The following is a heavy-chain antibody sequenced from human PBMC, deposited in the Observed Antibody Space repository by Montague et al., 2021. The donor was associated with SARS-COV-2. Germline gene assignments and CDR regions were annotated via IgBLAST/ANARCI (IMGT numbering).Heavy chain of an antibody. D-gene: IGHD2-8*02. CDR2: IYYSGST. Sequence: SETLSLTCTVSGDSISNYYWSWIRQPPGKGQEWNGSIYYSGSTNYSPSLKSQVTISVDTSKYQYSLKLSSVTAADTAVYYCARGGRRDIVLVVYDQWYGLDVWGQGTTVTVSS. CDR1: GDSISNYY. CDR3: ARGGRRDIVLVVYDQWYGLDV. J-gene: IGHJ6*02. V-gene: IGHV4-59*01.